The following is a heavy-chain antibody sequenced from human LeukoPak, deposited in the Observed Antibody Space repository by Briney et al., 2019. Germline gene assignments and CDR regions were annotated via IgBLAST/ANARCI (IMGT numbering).Heavy chain of an antibody. CDR2: ISAYNGNT. V-gene: IGHV1-18*01. Sequence: ASVKVSCKASGYTFTSYGISWVRQAPGQGLEWMGWISAYNGNTNYAQKLQGRVTMTTDTSTSTAYMELRSLRSDDTAVYYCARDLKTEKAYYYGSGSSNWGQGTLVTVSS. J-gene: IGHJ4*02. D-gene: IGHD3-10*01. CDR1: GYTFTSYG. CDR3: ARDLKTEKAYYYGSGSSN.